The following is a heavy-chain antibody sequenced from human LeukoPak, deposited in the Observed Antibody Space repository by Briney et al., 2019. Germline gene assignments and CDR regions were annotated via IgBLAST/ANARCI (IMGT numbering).Heavy chain of an antibody. V-gene: IGHV3-23*01. D-gene: IGHD5-18*01. J-gene: IGHJ4*02. CDR2: IFGSGGSP. CDR3: GKTTVGYSSGQKPAWPVDY. CDR1: GFTFGSHA. Sequence: GGSLRLSCEASGFTFGSHAMYWVRQAPGKGLEWVAGIFGSGGSPHYVDSVKGRFTTSRDNSRNTVYLQINSLRAEDTAVYYCGKTTVGYSSGQKPAWPVDYWGQGTLVTVSS.